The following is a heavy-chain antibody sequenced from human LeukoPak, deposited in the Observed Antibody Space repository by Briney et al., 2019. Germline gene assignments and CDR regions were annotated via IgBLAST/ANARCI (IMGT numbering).Heavy chain of an antibody. J-gene: IGHJ2*01. Sequence: SETLSLTCTVSGGSVSGGNYYCSWIRQSPGKGLEWIGYIHYSGSTVYNPSLKSRVTMSIDTSKNQFSLNLSSVTAADTAVYYCARGDILTGYYSNWYFDLWGRGTLVTVSS. CDR2: IHYSGST. D-gene: IGHD3-9*01. CDR1: GGSVSGGNYY. CDR3: ARGDILTGYYSNWYFDL. V-gene: IGHV4-61*01.